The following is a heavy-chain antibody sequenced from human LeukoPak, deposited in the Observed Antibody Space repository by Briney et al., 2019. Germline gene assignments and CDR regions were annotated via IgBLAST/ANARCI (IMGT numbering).Heavy chain of an antibody. Sequence: GESLKISCKGSGYSFTSYWIGWVRPMPGKGLEWMGIIYPGDSDTRYSPSFQGQVTISADKSISTAYLQWSSLKASDTAMYYCARQDIVVVPAAIPGYYYYGMDVWGQGTTVTVSS. D-gene: IGHD2-2*02. V-gene: IGHV5-51*01. J-gene: IGHJ6*02. CDR3: ARQDIVVVPAAIPGYYYYGMDV. CDR2: IYPGDSDT. CDR1: GYSFTSYW.